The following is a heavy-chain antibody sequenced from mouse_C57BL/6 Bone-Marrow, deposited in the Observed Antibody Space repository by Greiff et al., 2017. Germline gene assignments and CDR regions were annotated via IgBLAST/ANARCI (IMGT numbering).Heavy chain of an antibody. V-gene: IGHV7-3*01. CDR2: IRNKANGYTT. J-gene: IGHJ4*01. Sequence: EVQVVESGGGLVQPGGSLSLSCAASGFTFTDYYMSWVRQPPGKALEWLGFIRNKANGYTTEYSASVKGRFTISRATSKSILYLQMNALRAEDSATDYCARSYAMDYWGQGTSVTVSS. CDR3: ARSYAMDY. CDR1: GFTFTDYY.